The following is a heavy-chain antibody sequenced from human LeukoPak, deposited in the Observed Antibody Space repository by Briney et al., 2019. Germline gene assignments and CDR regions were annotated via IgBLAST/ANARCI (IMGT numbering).Heavy chain of an antibody. D-gene: IGHD3-10*01. CDR1: GGSISTYY. CDR3: ARGRGDARGTSFDP. Sequence: PSETLSLTCIVSGGSISTYYWSWIRQPPGKGLERIGYIYYTGSTTYNPSLKSRVSISVDTSKNKFSLDLNSVSAADTAVYYCARGRGDARGTSFDPWGQGTLVTVSS. CDR2: IYYTGST. V-gene: IGHV4-59*01. J-gene: IGHJ5*02.